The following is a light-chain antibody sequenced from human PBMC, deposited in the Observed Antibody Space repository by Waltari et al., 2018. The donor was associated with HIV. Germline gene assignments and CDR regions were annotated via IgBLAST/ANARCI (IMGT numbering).Light chain of an antibody. Sequence: DIQMTQSPSSLSASVGDRVTITCLPSQGITNYFAWYQQKPGKAPELLIYGASSLEPGVSSRFSGSRSGADFTLTISSLQPEDVATYYCQNYGSEVHLAFGGGTKVEI. J-gene: IGKJ4*01. CDR2: GAS. V-gene: IGKV1-27*01. CDR3: QNYGSEVHLA. CDR1: QGITNY.